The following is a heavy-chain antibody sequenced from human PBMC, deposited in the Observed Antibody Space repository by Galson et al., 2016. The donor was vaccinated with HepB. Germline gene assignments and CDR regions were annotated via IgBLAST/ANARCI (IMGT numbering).Heavy chain of an antibody. V-gene: IGHV3-74*01. CDR2: IDSDGSII. CDR1: GFTFSSYW. Sequence: SLRLSCAASGFTFSSYWMHWVRQAPGEGLVWVSRIDSDGSIISYADSVKGRFTISRDNAKNTLYLQVSSLRAEDTAVYYCARDRGLVGDTSDYYYYYMDVWGKGTTVTVPS. CDR3: ARDRGLVGDTSDYYYYYMDV. D-gene: IGHD1-26*01. J-gene: IGHJ6*03.